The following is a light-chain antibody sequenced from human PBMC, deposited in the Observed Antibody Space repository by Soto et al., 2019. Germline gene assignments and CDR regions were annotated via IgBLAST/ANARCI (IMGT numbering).Light chain of an antibody. CDR3: AAWDDTPNGQV. V-gene: IGLV1-47*01. Sequence: QSVLTQPPSASGPPGQRVSISCSGSRSNIGRNYVYWYQQLPGTAPKLLIQRNNERPSGVPDRFSGSKSGTSVSLAISGLRSEDEATYYCAAWDDTPNGQVFGGGNQLTVL. J-gene: IGLJ3*02. CDR2: RNN. CDR1: RSNIGRNY.